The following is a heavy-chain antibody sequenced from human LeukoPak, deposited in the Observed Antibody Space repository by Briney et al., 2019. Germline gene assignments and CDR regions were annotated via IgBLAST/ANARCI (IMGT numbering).Heavy chain of an antibody. CDR3: ARSHDYYGSGSLHDY. CDR1: GFTVSSIY. CDR2: IYSDGNT. J-gene: IGHJ4*02. D-gene: IGHD3-10*01. V-gene: IGHV3-66*01. Sequence: GGSLRLSCAASGFTVSSIYMTWVRQAPGKGLEWVSVIYSDGNTYYADSVKGRFTISRDNAKNTLYLQMNSLRVEDTAVYYCARSHDYYGSGSLHDYWGQGTLVTVSS.